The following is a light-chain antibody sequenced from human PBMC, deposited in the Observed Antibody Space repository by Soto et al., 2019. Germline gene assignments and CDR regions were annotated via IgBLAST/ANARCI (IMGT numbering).Light chain of an antibody. J-gene: IGKJ5*01. CDR1: QSVSSN. CDR3: QQHGTSPIT. Sequence: EIVMAQSPDALSVSPMERATLSCMASQSVSSNLAWYQQKPGQTPRLLVYGASNRATGIPDRFSGSGSGTDFTLTISRLEPDDFAVHYCQQHGTSPITFGQGTRLEIK. V-gene: IGKV3-20*01. CDR2: GAS.